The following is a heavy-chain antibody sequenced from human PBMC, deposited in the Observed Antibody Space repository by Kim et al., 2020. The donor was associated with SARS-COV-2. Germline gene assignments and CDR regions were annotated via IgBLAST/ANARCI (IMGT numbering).Heavy chain of an antibody. V-gene: IGHV3-23*01. CDR3: AKPRPITMIVVSAFDI. CDR2: ISGSGGST. J-gene: IGHJ3*02. Sequence: GGSLRLSCAASGFTFSSYAMSWVRQAPGKGLEWASAISGSGGSTYYADSVKGRFTISRDNSKNTLYLQMNSLRAEDTAVYYCAKPRPITMIVVSAFDIWGQGTMVTVSS. D-gene: IGHD3-22*01. CDR1: GFTFSSYA.